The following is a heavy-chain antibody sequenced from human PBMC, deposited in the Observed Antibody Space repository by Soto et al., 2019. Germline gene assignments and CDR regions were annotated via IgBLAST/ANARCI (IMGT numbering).Heavy chain of an antibody. J-gene: IGHJ5*02. CDR3: AKGDNLGPKTGYAFDP. CDR2: TYFRSKWYN. D-gene: IGHD5-12*01. Sequence: QTLSLTCAISGDSVSSNTASWNLIRQSPSRGLEWLGRTYFRSKWYNDYAVSVKSRIIINPDTSNNQFSLQLNSVTPEDTAVYFCAKGDNLGPKTGYAFDPWGQGIMVTVS. CDR1: GDSVSSNTAS. V-gene: IGHV6-1*01.